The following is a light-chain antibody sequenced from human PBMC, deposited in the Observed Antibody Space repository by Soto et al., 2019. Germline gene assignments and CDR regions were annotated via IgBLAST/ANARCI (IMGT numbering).Light chain of an antibody. J-gene: IGKJ4*01. V-gene: IGKV1-27*01. Sequence: DIQMTQSPSSLSASVGDRVTITCRASQGIRNSLVWYQQKPGKAPNLLIYGASTLQSGVPSRFSGSGSGTDFTLTNSGLQPEDVATYFCQKYDGVPPLTFGGGTKVEL. CDR1: QGIRNS. CDR3: QKYDGVPPLT. CDR2: GAS.